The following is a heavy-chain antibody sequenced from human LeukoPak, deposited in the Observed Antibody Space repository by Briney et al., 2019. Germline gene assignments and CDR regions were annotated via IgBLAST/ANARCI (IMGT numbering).Heavy chain of an antibody. D-gene: IGHD5-12*01. J-gene: IGHJ3*02. CDR2: INPNSGGT. V-gene: IGHV1-2*02. CDR1: GYTFTDYY. Sequence: ASVKVSCKASGYTFTDYYILWVRQAPGQGPEWMGWINPNSGGTNYAQYFKGRVTMTRDTSISTAYMELNSLTSDDTAVYYCARDLPKTGYVGAFDICGQGTVVTVPS. CDR3: ARDLPKTGYVGAFDI.